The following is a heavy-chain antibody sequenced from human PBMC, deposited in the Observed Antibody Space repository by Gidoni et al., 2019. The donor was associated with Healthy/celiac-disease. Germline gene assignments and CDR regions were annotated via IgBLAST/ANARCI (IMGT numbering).Heavy chain of an antibody. CDR3: ARAEGLLWFGELHVGDV. J-gene: IGHJ6*04. CDR1: GGSFSGYY. CDR2: INHSGST. D-gene: IGHD3-10*01. Sequence: QVQLQQWGAGLLKPSETLSLTCAVYGGSFSGYYWSWIRQPPGKGLEWIGEINHSGSTNYNPSLKSRVTISVDTSKNQFSLKLSSVTAADTAVYYCARAEGLLWFGELHVGDVWGKGTTVTVSS. V-gene: IGHV4-34*01.